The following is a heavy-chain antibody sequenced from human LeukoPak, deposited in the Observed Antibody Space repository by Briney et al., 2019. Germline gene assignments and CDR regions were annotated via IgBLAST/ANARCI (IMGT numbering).Heavy chain of an antibody. CDR1: GYTFTRNY. Sequence: ASVKVSYKASGYTFTRNYMHWVRQAPGQGLEWMGIINPRGGSTTYAQKFQGRLTMTRDTSTSTVYMELSSLRSEDTAVYYCAREDADYTFSFDFWGPGTLVTVSS. J-gene: IGHJ4*02. V-gene: IGHV1-46*01. CDR2: INPRGGST. D-gene: IGHD4-17*01. CDR3: AREDADYTFSFDF.